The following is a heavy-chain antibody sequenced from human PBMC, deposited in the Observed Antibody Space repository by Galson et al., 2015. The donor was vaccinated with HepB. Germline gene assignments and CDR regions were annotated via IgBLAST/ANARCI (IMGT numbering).Heavy chain of an antibody. D-gene: IGHD3-22*01. CDR3: ARDGPQDYYDSTGYYYFDY. Sequence: SVKVSCKASGYTFTRYGISRLPPTAGQGLEWMGWISTYNSNTNNVQKFQGRVTMTTDTATSTAYMELRSLRADDTAVYYCARDGPQDYYDSTGYYYFDYWGQGTLVTVSS. J-gene: IGHJ4*02. V-gene: IGHV1-18*01. CDR2: ISTYNSNT. CDR1: GYTFTRYG.